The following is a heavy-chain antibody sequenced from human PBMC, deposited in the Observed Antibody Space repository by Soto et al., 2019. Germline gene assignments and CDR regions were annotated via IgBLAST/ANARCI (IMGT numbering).Heavy chain of an antibody. Sequence: SATXSLTCAVYGGSFSGYYWSWIRQPPVKGLELIGEINHSGGTNYNPSLKSRVTISVDKSKNQLSLKLSSVTAADKAVFYCARLRWENKWVFDYWGQGTLVTVSS. J-gene: IGHJ4*02. CDR3: ARLRWENKWVFDY. CDR1: GGSFSGYY. V-gene: IGHV4-34*01. D-gene: IGHD1-26*01. CDR2: INHSGGT.